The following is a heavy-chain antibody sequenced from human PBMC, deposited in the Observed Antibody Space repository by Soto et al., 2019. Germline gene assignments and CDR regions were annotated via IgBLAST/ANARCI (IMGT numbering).Heavy chain of an antibody. J-gene: IGHJ6*02. V-gene: IGHV1-69*01. D-gene: IGHD5-18*01. CDR1: GGTFSTYA. Sequence: QVQLVQSGAEVKKPGSSVKVSCKASGGTFSTYAISWVRQAPGQGLEWVGGIIPIFGTANYAQKFQGRVTITGDESTSTAYMELSSLRSEDTAVYYCARAAYSYGTAYLSYYYGMDVWGQGTTVTVSS. CDR2: IIPIFGTA. CDR3: ARAAYSYGTAYLSYYYGMDV.